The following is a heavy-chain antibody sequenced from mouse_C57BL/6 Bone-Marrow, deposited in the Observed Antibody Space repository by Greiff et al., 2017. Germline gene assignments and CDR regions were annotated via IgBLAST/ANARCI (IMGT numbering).Heavy chain of an antibody. D-gene: IGHD2-2*01. CDR3: ARHEEGLWLRRSWFAY. Sequence: QVQLQQSGAELVKPGASVKLSCKASGYTFTEYTIHWVQQRSGQGLEWIGWFYPGSGSIKYNEKFKDKATLTADKSSSTVYMELSRLTSEDSAVYFCARHEEGLWLRRSWFAYWGQGTLVTVSA. V-gene: IGHV1-62-2*01. CDR1: GYTFTEYT. J-gene: IGHJ3*01. CDR2: FYPGSGSI.